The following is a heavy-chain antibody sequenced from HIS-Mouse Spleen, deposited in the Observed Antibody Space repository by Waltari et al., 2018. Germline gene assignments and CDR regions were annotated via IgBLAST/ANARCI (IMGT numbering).Heavy chain of an antibody. CDR3: ARRGGWYFDY. Sequence: QVQLQQWGAGLLKPSETLSLTCAVYGWSFCGYYWSRIRQPPGKGLEWIGEINHSGSTNYNPSLKSRVTISVDTSKNQFSLKLSSVTAADTAVYYCARRGGWYFDYWGQGTLVTVSS. D-gene: IGHD3-10*01. CDR1: GWSFCGYY. V-gene: IGHV4-34*01. J-gene: IGHJ4*02. CDR2: INHSGST.